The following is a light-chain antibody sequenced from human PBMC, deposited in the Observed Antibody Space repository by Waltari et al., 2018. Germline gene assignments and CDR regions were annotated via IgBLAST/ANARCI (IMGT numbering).Light chain of an antibody. CDR3: QQVNNYPLT. CDR1: QRIRSY. CDR2: AAS. Sequence: IQFTQSPYSLSASVGDRVPITCRARQRIRSYLAWYQQKPEKAPKLLIYAASTLQSGVPSRFSGSGSGTDFTLTISSLQPEDFATYYCQQVNNYPLTFGGGTKVEIK. J-gene: IGKJ4*01. V-gene: IGKV1-9*01.